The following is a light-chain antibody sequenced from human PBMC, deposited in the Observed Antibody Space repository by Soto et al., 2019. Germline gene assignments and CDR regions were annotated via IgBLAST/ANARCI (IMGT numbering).Light chain of an antibody. Sequence: DIVMTQSPESLAVSLGERATINCKSSQSVFYSSNNKNYLTWYQQKPGQPPKLLIYWASTRESGVTDRFSGSGYETDVTLSISSLQAEDVAVYYCQQYYSLPLTFGGGTKVEIK. CDR3: QQYYSLPLT. CDR1: QSVFYSSNNKNY. CDR2: WAS. V-gene: IGKV4-1*01. J-gene: IGKJ4*01.